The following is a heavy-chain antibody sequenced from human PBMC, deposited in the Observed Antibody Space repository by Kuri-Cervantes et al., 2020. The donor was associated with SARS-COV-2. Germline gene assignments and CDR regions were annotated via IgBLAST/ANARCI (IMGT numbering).Heavy chain of an antibody. V-gene: IGHV3-64D*08. CDR2: ISSNGGST. J-gene: IGHJ4*02. D-gene: IGHD3-22*01. CDR1: GFTFSSYA. CDR3: AKDLGGYVGY. Sequence: GESLKISCAASGFTFSSYAMHWVRQAPGKGLEYVSAISSNGGSTYYADSVKGRFTISRDNSKNTLYLQMSSLRAEDTAVYYCAKDLGGYVGYWGQGTLVTVSS.